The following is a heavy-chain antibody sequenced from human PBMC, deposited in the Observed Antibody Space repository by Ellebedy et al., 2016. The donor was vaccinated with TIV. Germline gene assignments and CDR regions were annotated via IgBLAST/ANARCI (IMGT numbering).Heavy chain of an antibody. D-gene: IGHD1-1*01. Sequence: MPSETLSLTCTVSGGSISNSDYYWNWLRPPPGKGLEWIGSIDYSGNAYSNPSLKSRVTVSVDTSKNQFSLNLSSVTAADTAVYYCARETALTRGRFDTWGQGTLVTVSS. J-gene: IGHJ5*02. CDR2: IDYSGNA. CDR3: ARETALTRGRFDT. CDR1: GGSISNSDYY. V-gene: IGHV4-39*07.